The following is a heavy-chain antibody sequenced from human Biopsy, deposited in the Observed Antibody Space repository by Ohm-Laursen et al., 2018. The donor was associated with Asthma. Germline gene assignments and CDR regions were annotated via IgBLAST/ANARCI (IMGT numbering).Heavy chain of an antibody. CDR3: AKSADYYDSTDYLDF. V-gene: IGHV3-9*01. Sequence: SLRLSCAATGFSFDDCAMHWVRQAPGKGLEWISSISWNSGNIDYAVSVKGRFTISRDNAKNSLYLQMQSLRPEDTAFYYCAKSADYYDSTDYLDFWGRGTLVTVSS. CDR2: ISWNSGNI. J-gene: IGHJ4*01. CDR1: GFSFDDCA. D-gene: IGHD3-22*01.